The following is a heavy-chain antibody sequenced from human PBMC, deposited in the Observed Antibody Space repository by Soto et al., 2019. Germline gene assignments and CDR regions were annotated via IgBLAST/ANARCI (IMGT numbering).Heavy chain of an antibody. Sequence: GGSLRLSCAASGFTFSSYGMHWVRQAPGKGLEWVAVISYDGSNKYYADSVKGRFTISRDNSKNTLYLQMNSLRAEDTAVYYCASGYMVRGVLDYWGQGTLVTVSS. J-gene: IGHJ4*02. CDR1: GFTFSSYG. CDR2: ISYDGSNK. CDR3: ASGYMVRGVLDY. D-gene: IGHD3-10*01. V-gene: IGHV3-30*03.